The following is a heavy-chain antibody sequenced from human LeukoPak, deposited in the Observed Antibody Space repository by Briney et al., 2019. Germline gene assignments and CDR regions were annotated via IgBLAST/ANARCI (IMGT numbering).Heavy chain of an antibody. D-gene: IGHD3-9*01. CDR3: AKDMRLAYILTGSDVFDI. CDR1: GFTFSGHW. CDR2: TNSDGSSR. V-gene: IGHV3-74*01. Sequence: GGSLRLSCAVSGFTFSGHWMFWVRQAPGKGLEWVSSTNSDGSSRGYTDSVKGRFTVSRDNAKNTLYLQMNSLRAEDTALYYCAKDMRLAYILTGSDVFDIWGQGTMVTVSS. J-gene: IGHJ3*02.